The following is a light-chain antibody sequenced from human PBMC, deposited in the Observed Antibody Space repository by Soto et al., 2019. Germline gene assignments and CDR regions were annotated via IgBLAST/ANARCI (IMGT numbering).Light chain of an antibody. CDR2: EAS. Sequence: AIQVTQSPSSLSASVGDRVTISCRASQGLGNDLGWYQQKPGKAPKLLIYEASTLQTGVASRFSGSGSGTDFTLTSSSLQPEDFATYYCLQDYVYPWTFGQGTKVEVK. CDR3: LQDYVYPWT. J-gene: IGKJ1*01. V-gene: IGKV1-6*01. CDR1: QGLGND.